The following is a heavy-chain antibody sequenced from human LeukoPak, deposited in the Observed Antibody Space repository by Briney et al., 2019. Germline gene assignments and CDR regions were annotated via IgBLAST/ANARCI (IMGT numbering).Heavy chain of an antibody. V-gene: IGHV3-21*05. CDR1: GFTFRSYN. D-gene: IGHD4-23*01. CDR2: IDGASTFI. CDR3: VRSDGGNPLTN. Sequence: WGSLRLSCAAFGFTFRSYNMIWVRQAPGKGPEWVSNIDGASTFIYYADSVKGRFTISRDNAKNSLYLQMNSLRAEDAAVYYCVRSDGGNPLTNWGQGTLVTVSS. J-gene: IGHJ4*02.